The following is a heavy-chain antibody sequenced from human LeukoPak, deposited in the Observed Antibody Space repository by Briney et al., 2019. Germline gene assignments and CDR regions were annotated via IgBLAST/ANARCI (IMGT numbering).Heavy chain of an antibody. CDR2: INPNSGGT. CDR3: AADPYYYDSSGYHYGY. J-gene: IGHJ4*02. CDR1: GYTFTGYY. Sequence: GASVKVSCKASGYTFTGYYMHWVRQAPGQGLEWMGWINPNSGGTNYAQKFQERVTITRDMSTSTAYMELSSLRSEDTAVYYCAADPYYYDSSGYHYGYWGQGTLVTVSS. D-gene: IGHD3-22*01. V-gene: IGHV1-2*02.